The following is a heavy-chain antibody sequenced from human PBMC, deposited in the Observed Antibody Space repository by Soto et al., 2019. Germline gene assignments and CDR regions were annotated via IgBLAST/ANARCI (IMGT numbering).Heavy chain of an antibody. V-gene: IGHV3-7*03. Sequence: EVQLVESGGGLVQPGGSLRLSCAASGFTFSSYWMSWVRQAPGKGLEWVANIKQDGSEKYYVDSVKGRFTISRDNAKNSLYLQMNSLRAEDTAVYYCARGSSSWYGRGWFEPWGQGTLVTVSS. CDR1: GFTFSSYW. J-gene: IGHJ5*02. CDR2: IKQDGSEK. CDR3: ARGSSSWYGRGWFEP. D-gene: IGHD6-13*01.